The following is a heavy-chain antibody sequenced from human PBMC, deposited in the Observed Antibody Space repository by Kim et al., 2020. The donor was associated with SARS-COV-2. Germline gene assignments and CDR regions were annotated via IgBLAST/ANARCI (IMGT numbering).Heavy chain of an antibody. CDR3: ARDRDIVATDAFDI. J-gene: IGHJ3*02. Sequence: APKFQGRVTIDADESTSTAYMELSSLRSEDTAVYYCARDRDIVATDAFDIWGQGTMVTVSS. D-gene: IGHD5-12*01. V-gene: IGHV1-69*01.